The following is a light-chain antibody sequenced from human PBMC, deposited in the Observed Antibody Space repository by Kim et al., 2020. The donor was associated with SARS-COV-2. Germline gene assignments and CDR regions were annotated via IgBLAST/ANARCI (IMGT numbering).Light chain of an antibody. V-gene: IGLV3-21*04. Sequence: APGKTATITCGGDDIGTKSVLWYQQKPGQAPVLVIYYDTDRPSGIPERFSASNSGNTATLTVSRVEAGDEADYYCQVWDSGSDHWVFGGGTKLTVL. J-gene: IGLJ3*02. CDR3: QVWDSGSDHWV. CDR1: DIGTKS. CDR2: YDT.